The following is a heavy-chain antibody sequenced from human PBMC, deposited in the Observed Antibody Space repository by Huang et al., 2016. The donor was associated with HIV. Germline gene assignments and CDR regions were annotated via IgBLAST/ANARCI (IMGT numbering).Heavy chain of an antibody. Sequence: QLQLQESGPGLVKPSETLSLTGTVSGGSISSNIYYWGWIRQPPGKGLEWIGSIYYSGNTYYNPSLKSRVTLSADTSKIQFSLRLNSVTAADTAVYYCARLLVYSVNWFDPWGQGTLVTVSS. CDR2: IYYSGNT. J-gene: IGHJ5*02. CDR1: GGSISSNIYY. D-gene: IGHD4-4*01. V-gene: IGHV4-39*01. CDR3: ARLLVYSVNWFDP.